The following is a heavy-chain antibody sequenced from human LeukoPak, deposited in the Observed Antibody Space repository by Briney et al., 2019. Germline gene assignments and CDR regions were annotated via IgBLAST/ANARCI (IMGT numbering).Heavy chain of an antibody. V-gene: IGHV4-34*01. D-gene: IGHD6-19*01. CDR3: ARERGPRYSSGWRNWFDP. CDR2: INHSGST. CDR1: AGSFSGYY. J-gene: IGHJ5*02. Sequence: ASETLSLTCAVYAGSFSGYYWSWIRQPPGKGLEWIGEINHSGSTNYNPSLKSRVTISVDTSKNQFSLKLSSVTAADTAVYYCARERGPRYSSGWRNWFDPWGQGTLVTVSS.